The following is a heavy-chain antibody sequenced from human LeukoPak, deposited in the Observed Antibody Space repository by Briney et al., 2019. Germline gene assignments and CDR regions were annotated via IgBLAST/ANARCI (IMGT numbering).Heavy chain of an antibody. V-gene: IGHV4-34*01. Sequence: SETLSLTCAVHGGSFSGYYWSWIRQPPGKGLEWIGEINHSGSTNSNPSLKGRVTISVDTSKNQFSLKLSSVTAADTAVYYCARGGIGDIVVVVAAFDYWGQGTLVTVSS. CDR1: GGSFSGYY. CDR2: INHSGST. D-gene: IGHD2-15*01. CDR3: ARGGIGDIVVVVAAFDY. J-gene: IGHJ4*02.